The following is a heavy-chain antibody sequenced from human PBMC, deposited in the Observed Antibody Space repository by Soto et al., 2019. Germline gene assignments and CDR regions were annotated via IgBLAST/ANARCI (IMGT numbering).Heavy chain of an antibody. CDR2: INAGNGNT. J-gene: IGHJ5*02. Sequence: QVQLVQSGPEVKKPGASVKVSCKASGYTFTNYAIHWVRQAPGQRLEWMGWINAGNGNTKYSQNFQGRVDITRDTSASIAYMDLSSLTSEDTAVYYCARGLAAAGTIGWFAPWGQGTLVTVSS. V-gene: IGHV1-3*01. CDR3: ARGLAAAGTIGWFAP. CDR1: GYTFTNYA. D-gene: IGHD6-13*01.